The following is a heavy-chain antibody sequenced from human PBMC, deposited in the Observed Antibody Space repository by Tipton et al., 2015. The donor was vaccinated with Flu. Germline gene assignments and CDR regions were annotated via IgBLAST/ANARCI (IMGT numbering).Heavy chain of an antibody. CDR2: IWYDGSNK. CDR3: AGGSGWLITD. V-gene: IGHV3-33*01. J-gene: IGHJ4*02. Sequence: SLRLSCAASGFTFGSYGMHWVRQAPGKGLEWVAVIWYDGSNKDYADSVKGRFTVSRDNFKNTLYLQMDSLRGDDTAVSYCAGGSGWLITDWGQGTLVTVSS. CDR1: GFTFGSYG. D-gene: IGHD6-19*01.